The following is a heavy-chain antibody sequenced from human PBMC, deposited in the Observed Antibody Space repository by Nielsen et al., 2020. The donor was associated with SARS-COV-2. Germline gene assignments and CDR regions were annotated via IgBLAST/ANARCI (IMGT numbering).Heavy chain of an antibody. Sequence: GESLKISCAASGFTFSNAWMSWVRQAPGKGLEWVGRIKSKTDGGTTDYAAPVKGRFTISRDDSKNTLYLQMNSLKTEDTAVYYCTTVGGRSGYYYVDYYYGMDVWGQGTTVTVSS. CDR1: GFTFSNAW. J-gene: IGHJ6*02. CDR3: TTVGGRSGYYYVDYYYGMDV. D-gene: IGHD3-22*01. V-gene: IGHV3-15*01. CDR2: IKSKTDGGTT.